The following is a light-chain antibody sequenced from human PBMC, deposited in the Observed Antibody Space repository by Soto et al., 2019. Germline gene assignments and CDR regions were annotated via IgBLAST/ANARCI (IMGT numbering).Light chain of an antibody. CDR1: QGISKY. CDR2: AAS. CDR3: QNYDSAPLFT. Sequence: DIQMTQTPPSLSASVGDRVTITCRASQGISKYLAWYQQKPGKVPKLLIYAASTLQSGVPSRFSGSGSGTDFTLTISSLQPEDVPIYYCQNYDSAPLFTFGPGTRVDVK. V-gene: IGKV1-27*01. J-gene: IGKJ3*01.